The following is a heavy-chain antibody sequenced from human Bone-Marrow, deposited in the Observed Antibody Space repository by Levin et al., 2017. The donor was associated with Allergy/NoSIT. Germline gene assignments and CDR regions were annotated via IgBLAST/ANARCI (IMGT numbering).Heavy chain of an antibody. Sequence: PSETLSLTCTVSGGSISSYYWSWIRQPPGKGLEWIGYIYYSGSTNYNPSLKSRVTISVDTSKNQFSLKLSSVTAADTAVYYCARHLPTGDFDYWGQGTLVTVSS. CDR2: IYYSGST. CDR1: GGSISSYY. D-gene: IGHD7-27*01. V-gene: IGHV4-59*08. CDR3: ARHLPTGDFDY. J-gene: IGHJ4*02.